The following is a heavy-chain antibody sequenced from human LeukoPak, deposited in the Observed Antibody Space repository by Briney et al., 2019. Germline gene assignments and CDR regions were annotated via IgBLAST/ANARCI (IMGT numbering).Heavy chain of an antibody. CDR2: IYSGGST. CDR3: ASDLIAVAGTPTRGDY. Sequence: PGGSLRLSCAASGFTVSSNYMSWVRQAPGKGLEWVSVIYSGGSTYYADSVKGRFTISRDNSKNTLYLQMNSLRAEDTAVYYCASDLIAVAGTPTRGDYWGQGTLVTVSS. D-gene: IGHD6-19*01. J-gene: IGHJ4*02. CDR1: GFTVSSNY. V-gene: IGHV3-53*01.